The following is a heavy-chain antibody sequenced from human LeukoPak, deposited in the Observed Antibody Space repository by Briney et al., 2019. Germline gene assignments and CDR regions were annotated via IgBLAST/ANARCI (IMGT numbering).Heavy chain of an antibody. V-gene: IGHV1-69*02. CDR1: GGTFSSYT. CDR2: IIPIFGIA. CDR3: ARGGNSKVFDY. Sequence: SVKVSCKASGGTFSSYTISWVRQAPGQGLEWMGRIIPIFGIANYAQKFQGRVTITADKSTSTAYMELSSLRSEDTAVYYCARGGNSKVFDYWGQGTLVTVSS. D-gene: IGHD4-23*01. J-gene: IGHJ4*02.